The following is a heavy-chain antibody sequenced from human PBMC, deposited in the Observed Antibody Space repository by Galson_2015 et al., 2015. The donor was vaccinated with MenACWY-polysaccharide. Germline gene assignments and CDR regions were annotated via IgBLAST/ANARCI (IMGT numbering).Heavy chain of an antibody. J-gene: IGHJ6*02. CDR1: GYTFTAYY. D-gene: IGHD5-18*01. CDR3: PTPATLDTGEVNGTSKSSGV. V-gene: IGHV1-2*06. CDR2: HNPHRGGT. Sequence: SVKVSCKASGYTFTAYYMHWVRQAPGQGLEWMGPHNPHRGGTNYAQKFQGRVTMTRDTSISTAYMELSGLTSDDTSVYYCPTPATLDTGEVNGTSKSSGVWGQGTAVTVSS.